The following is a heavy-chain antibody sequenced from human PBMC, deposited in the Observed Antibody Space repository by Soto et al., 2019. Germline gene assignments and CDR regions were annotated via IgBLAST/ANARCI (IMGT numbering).Heavy chain of an antibody. Sequence: GGSLRLSCAASGFTFSSYAMSWVRQAPGKGLEWVSAISGSGGSTYYADSVKGRFTISRDNSKNTLYLQMNSLRAEDTAVYYCAKDLWFGELSRLSLDYWGQGTLVTVSS. CDR3: AKDLWFGELSRLSLDY. CDR1: GFTFSSYA. V-gene: IGHV3-23*01. CDR2: ISGSGGST. D-gene: IGHD3-10*01. J-gene: IGHJ4*02.